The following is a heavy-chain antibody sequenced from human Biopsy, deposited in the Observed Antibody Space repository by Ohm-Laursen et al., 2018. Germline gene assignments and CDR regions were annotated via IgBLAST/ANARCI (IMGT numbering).Heavy chain of an antibody. J-gene: IGHJ6*02. D-gene: IGHD3-10*01. CDR3: ASLGLVWFGELLSVPFGMDV. Sequence: SLRLSCAASGFTFSSHAMSWVRQAPGKGLECVSVINGSGGSTYYADPVKGRFTISRDNAKNSLYLQMNSLRAEDTAVYFCASLGLVWFGELLSVPFGMDVWGQGTTVTVSS. V-gene: IGHV3-23*01. CDR1: GFTFSSHA. CDR2: INGSGGST.